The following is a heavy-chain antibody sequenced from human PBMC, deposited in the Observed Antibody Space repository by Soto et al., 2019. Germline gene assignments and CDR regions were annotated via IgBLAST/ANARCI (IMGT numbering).Heavy chain of an antibody. CDR1: GFTFSSYS. J-gene: IGHJ4*02. V-gene: IGHV3-48*02. CDR2: ISSSSSTI. Sequence: GGSLRLSCAASGFTFSSYSMNWVRQAPGKGLEWVSYISSSSSTIFYADSVKGRFTISRDNAKNSLYLQMNSLGDEDTAVYYCATYSNHNDYWGQGTLVTVSS. CDR3: ATYSNHNDY. D-gene: IGHD4-4*01.